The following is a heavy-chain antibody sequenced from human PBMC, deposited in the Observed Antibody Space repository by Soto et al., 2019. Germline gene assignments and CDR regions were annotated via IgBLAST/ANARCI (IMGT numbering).Heavy chain of an antibody. J-gene: IGHJ5*02. Sequence: QVQLQQWGAGLLKPSETLSLTCAVYGGSFSGYYWSWIRQPPGKGLEWIGEINHSGSTNYNPSLKSRVTISVDTSKNQFSLKLSSVTAADTAVYYCARDGSPSPEENWFDPWGQGTLVTVSS. V-gene: IGHV4-34*01. CDR2: INHSGST. CDR3: ARDGSPSPEENWFDP. CDR1: GGSFSGYY.